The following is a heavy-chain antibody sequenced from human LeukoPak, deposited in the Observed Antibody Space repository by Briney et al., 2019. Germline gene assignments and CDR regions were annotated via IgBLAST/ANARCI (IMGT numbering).Heavy chain of an antibody. CDR3: AKDLEVTAVAVLDY. Sequence: GGSLRLSCAASGFTFSSYGMHWVRQAPGKGLEWVAGISYDGSNKYYADSVKGRFTIPRDNSKNTLYLQMNSLRAEDTAVYYCAKDLEVTAVAVLDYWGQGTLVTVSS. J-gene: IGHJ4*02. CDR2: ISYDGSNK. D-gene: IGHD6-19*01. CDR1: GFTFSSYG. V-gene: IGHV3-30*18.